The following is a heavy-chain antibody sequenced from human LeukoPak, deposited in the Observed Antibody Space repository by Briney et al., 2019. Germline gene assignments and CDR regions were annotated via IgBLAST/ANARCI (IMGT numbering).Heavy chain of an antibody. CDR1: GYTLTELS. D-gene: IGHD2-15*01. Sequence: ASVKVSCKVSGYTLTELSMNWVRQAPGQGLEWMGWINPNIVGTNYAQKFQGWVTMTRDTSISTAYMERSRLRSDDTAVYYCARVRGVGKYYFDYWGQGTLVTVSS. J-gene: IGHJ4*02. CDR3: ARVRGVGKYYFDY. CDR2: INPNIVGT. V-gene: IGHV1-2*04.